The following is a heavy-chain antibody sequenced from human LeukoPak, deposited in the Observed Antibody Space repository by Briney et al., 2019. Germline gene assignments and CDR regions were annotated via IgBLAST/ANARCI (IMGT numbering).Heavy chain of an antibody. V-gene: IGHV4-34*01. CDR2: INHSGST. D-gene: IGHD6-19*01. J-gene: IGHJ4*02. CDR1: GGSFSGYY. Sequence: SETLSLTCAVYGGSFSGYYWSWIRQPPGKGLEWIGEINHSGSTNYNPSLKSRVTISVDTSKNQFSLKLSSVTAADTAVYYCARGGRMYSSGWYFPHWGQGTLVTVSS. CDR3: ARGGRMYSSGWYFPH.